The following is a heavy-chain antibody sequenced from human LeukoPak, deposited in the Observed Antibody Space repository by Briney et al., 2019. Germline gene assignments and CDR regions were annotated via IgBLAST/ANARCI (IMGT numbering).Heavy chain of an antibody. Sequence: PSETLSLTCTVSGGSISSYYWSWVRQPPGKGLEWIGFVYYTGSTNYSPSLKSRVTISVDTSKNQFSLKLSSVTAADTAVYYCARESSGSYYKRRLEYFQHWGQGTLVTVSS. CDR2: VYYTGST. CDR1: GGSISSYY. V-gene: IGHV4-59*12. D-gene: IGHD3-10*01. CDR3: ARESSGSYYKRRLEYFQH. J-gene: IGHJ1*01.